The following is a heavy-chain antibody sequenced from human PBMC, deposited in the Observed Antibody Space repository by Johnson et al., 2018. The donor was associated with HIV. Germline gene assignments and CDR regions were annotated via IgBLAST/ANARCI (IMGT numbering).Heavy chain of an antibody. D-gene: IGHD4-17*01. CDR3: ARPRTTVTQVDAFDI. V-gene: IGHV3-64*01. J-gene: IGHJ3*02. CDR1: GFTFSSYA. Sequence: VQLVESGGGLVQPGGSLRLSCAASGFTFSSYAMHWVRQAPGKGLEYVSAISSNGGSTYYANSVKGRFTISRDNSKNTLYLQMGSLRAEDMAVYYCARPRTTVTQVDAFDIWGQGTIVTVSS. CDR2: ISSNGGST.